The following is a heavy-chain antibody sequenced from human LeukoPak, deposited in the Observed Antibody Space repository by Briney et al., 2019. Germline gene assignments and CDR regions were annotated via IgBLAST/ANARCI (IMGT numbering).Heavy chain of an antibody. CDR3: ARGPRKTKISGSYPDY. V-gene: IGHV4-39*07. J-gene: IGHJ4*02. CDR1: GGSISSSSYY. Sequence: SETLSLTCTVSGGSISSSSYYWGWIRQPPGKGLEWIGSIYYSGSTYYNPSLKSRVTISVDTSKNQFSLKLSSVTAADTAVYYCARGPRKTKISGSYPDYWGQGTLVTVSS. CDR2: IYYSGST. D-gene: IGHD1-26*01.